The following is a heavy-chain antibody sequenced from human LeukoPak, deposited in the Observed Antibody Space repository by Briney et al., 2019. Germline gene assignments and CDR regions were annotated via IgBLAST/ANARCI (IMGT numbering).Heavy chain of an antibody. CDR1: GGTFSSYA. V-gene: IGHV1-3*01. CDR3: AKVFSQAGYTYGYASLDY. Sequence: ASVKVSCKASGGTFSSYAISWVRQAPGQGLEWMGWINAGNGNTKYSQKFQGRVTITRDTSASTAYMELSSLRSEDTAVYYCAKVFSQAGYTYGYASLDYWGQGTLVTVSS. J-gene: IGHJ4*02. CDR2: INAGNGNT. D-gene: IGHD5-18*01.